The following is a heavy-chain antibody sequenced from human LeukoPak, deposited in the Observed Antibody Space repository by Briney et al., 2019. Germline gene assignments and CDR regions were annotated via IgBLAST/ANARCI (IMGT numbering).Heavy chain of an antibody. CDR1: GFTVSSNY. Sequence: GESLRLSCAASGFTVSSNYMSWVRQAPGKGLEWVSVIFSGGSTYYADSVKGRFTISRDNSKNTLYLQMNSLRAEDTAVYYCATWKNTMVRGVIGLFDYWGQGTLVTVSS. CDR3: ATWKNTMVRGVIGLFDY. D-gene: IGHD3-10*01. CDR2: IFSGGST. V-gene: IGHV3-53*01. J-gene: IGHJ4*02.